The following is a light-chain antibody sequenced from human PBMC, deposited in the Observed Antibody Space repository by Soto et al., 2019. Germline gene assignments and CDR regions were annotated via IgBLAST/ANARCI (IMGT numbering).Light chain of an antibody. J-gene: IGKJ2*01. CDR2: GAS. Sequence: EIVLTQSPGTLSLSPGERATLSCRASQCVTSRCLAWYQQKPGQAPRLLIYGASSRATGIPDRFSGSGSGTDFTLTISRLEPEDFAVYFCQLYGSSPMYTFGQGTKLEIK. V-gene: IGKV3-20*01. CDR3: QLYGSSPMYT. CDR1: QCVTSRC.